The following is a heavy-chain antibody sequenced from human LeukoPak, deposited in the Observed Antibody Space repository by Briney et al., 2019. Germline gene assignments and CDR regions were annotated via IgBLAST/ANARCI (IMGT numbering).Heavy chain of an antibody. V-gene: IGHV3-23*01. Sequence: GGSLRLCSAASGFTFSSYAMSWVRQAPGKGLEWVSAISGSGGSTYYADSVKGRFTISRDNSKNTLYLQMNSLRAEDTAVYYCAKTLGAAAGSLRGWGQGTLVTVSS. CDR3: AKTLGAAAGSLRG. CDR1: GFTFSSYA. CDR2: ISGSGGST. J-gene: IGHJ4*02. D-gene: IGHD6-13*01.